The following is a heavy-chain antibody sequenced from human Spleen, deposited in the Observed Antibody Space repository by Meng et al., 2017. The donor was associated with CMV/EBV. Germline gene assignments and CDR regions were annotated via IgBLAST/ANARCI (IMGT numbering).Heavy chain of an antibody. D-gene: IGHD3-22*01. Sequence: QLRLTASGPRRVTSSATLSLTCTVSGGAISSRSYYWGWIRQPPGKGLGWIGSIYYSGSAYYNPSLKSRVTISVDTSKNQFSLKLSSVTAADTAVYYCARSWAVVVKLDYWGQGTLVTVSS. CDR1: GGAISSRSYY. CDR3: ARSWAVVVKLDY. J-gene: IGHJ4*02. V-gene: IGHV4-39*07. CDR2: IYYSGSA.